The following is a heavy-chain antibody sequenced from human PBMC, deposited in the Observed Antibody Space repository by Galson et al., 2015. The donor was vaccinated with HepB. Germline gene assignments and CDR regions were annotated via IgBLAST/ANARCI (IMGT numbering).Heavy chain of an antibody. J-gene: IGHJ4*02. CDR2: IIPILGIA. D-gene: IGHD3-22*01. CDR1: GGTFSSYA. Sequence: SCKASGGTFSSYAISWVRQAPGQGLEWMGRIIPILGIANYAQKFQGRVTITADKSTSTAYMELSSLRSEDTAVYYCARRADDSSGYYPLDYWGQGTLVTVSP. CDR3: ARRADDSSGYYPLDY. V-gene: IGHV1-69*04.